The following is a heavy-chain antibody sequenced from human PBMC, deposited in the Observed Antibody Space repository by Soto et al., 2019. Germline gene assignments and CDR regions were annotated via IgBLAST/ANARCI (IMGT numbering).Heavy chain of an antibody. Sequence: SETLSLTCTVSGGSISSSSYYWGWIRQPPGKGLEWIATIYYSGSTYYNPSLKSRVTISVDTPKNQFSLKLSSVTAADTAVYYCAASYGSGYRAFDYWGQGALVTVSS. CDR3: AASYGSGYRAFDY. J-gene: IGHJ4*02. CDR2: IYYSGST. D-gene: IGHD3-10*01. V-gene: IGHV4-39*01. CDR1: GGSISSSSYY.